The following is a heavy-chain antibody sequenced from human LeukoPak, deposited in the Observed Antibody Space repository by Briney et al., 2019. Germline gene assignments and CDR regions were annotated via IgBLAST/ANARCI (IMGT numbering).Heavy chain of an antibody. D-gene: IGHD2-2*01. V-gene: IGHV3-21*01. CDR1: GFSFNTYS. J-gene: IGHJ3*02. CDR3: TSRYCSTTNCYSFDN. Sequence: PGGSLRLSCAASGFSFNTYSMNWVRQAPGKGLEWVSSISSTSAHIFYADSVKGRFSISRDNAKNSLYLQMNSLRDEDTAVYYCTSRYCSTTNCYSFDNWGHGTLVTVSS. CDR2: ISSTSAHI.